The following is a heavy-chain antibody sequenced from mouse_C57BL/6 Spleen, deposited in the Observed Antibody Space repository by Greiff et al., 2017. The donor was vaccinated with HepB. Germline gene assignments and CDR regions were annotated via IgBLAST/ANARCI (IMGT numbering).Heavy chain of an antibody. J-gene: IGHJ1*03. CDR2: INPNYGTS. Sequence: EVQLQQSGPELVKPGASVKISCKASGYSFTDYNMNWVKQSNGKSLEWIGVINPNYGTSSYNQKCKVKYTLPVDQSSSTAYMQLNSRTSEDSAVYYCARWDYSNYVWYFDVWGTGTTVTVSS. CDR3: ARWDYSNYVWYFDV. CDR1: GYSFTDYN. D-gene: IGHD2-5*01. V-gene: IGHV1-39*01.